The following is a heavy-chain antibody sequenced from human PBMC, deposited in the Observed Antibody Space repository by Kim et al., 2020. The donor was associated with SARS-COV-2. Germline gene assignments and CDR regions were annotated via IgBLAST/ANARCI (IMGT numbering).Heavy chain of an antibody. CDR1: GFTFSSYS. D-gene: IGHD2-2*01. CDR2: ISSSSSYI. CDR3: ATAEGRYCSSTSCPLRY. V-gene: IGHV3-21*01. Sequence: GGSLRLSCAASGFTFSSYSMNWVRQAPGKGLEWVSSISSSSSYIYYADSVKGRFTISRDNAKNSLYLQMNSLRAEDTAVYYCATAEGRYCSSTSCPLRYWGQGTLVTVSS. J-gene: IGHJ4*02.